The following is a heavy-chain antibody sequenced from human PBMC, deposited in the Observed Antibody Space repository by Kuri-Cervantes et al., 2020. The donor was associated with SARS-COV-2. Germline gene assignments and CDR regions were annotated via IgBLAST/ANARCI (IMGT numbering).Heavy chain of an antibody. CDR3: ARGVVVVPAAIWFDP. V-gene: IGHV1-69*10. D-gene: IGHD2-2*01. CDR1: GGTFSSYA. CDR2: IIPIFGIA. Sequence: SVKVSCKASGGTFSSYAISWVRQAPGQGLEWMGGIIPIFGIANYAQKFQGRVTLTADKSTSTAYMELRSLRSDDTAVYYCARGVVVVPAAIWFDPWGQGTLVTVSS. J-gene: IGHJ5*02.